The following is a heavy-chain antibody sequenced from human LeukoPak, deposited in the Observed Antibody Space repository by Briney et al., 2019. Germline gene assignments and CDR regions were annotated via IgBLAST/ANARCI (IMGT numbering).Heavy chain of an antibody. CDR1: GGSISSYC. Sequence: SETLSLTSTISGGSISSYCWSCIRQPAGKGLEWIGRICNSGSTNYNPSLKSRVTMSVDTSKNQFSLKLTSVTAADTAVYYCAEGGQWLRVWGQGALVTVSS. D-gene: IGHD6-19*01. V-gene: IGHV4-4*07. CDR3: AEGGQWLRV. CDR2: ICNSGST. J-gene: IGHJ4*02.